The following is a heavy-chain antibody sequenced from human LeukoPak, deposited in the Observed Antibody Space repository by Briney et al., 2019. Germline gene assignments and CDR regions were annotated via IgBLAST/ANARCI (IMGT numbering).Heavy chain of an antibody. V-gene: IGHV4-59*01. D-gene: IGHD1-26*01. CDR2: IYYSGST. CDR1: GGSISSYY. Sequence: SETLSLTCTVSGGSISSYYWSWIRQPPGKGLEWIGYIYYSGSTNYNPSLKSRVTISVDTSKNQFSLKLSSVTAADTAVYYCARVRGDGSYCFDYWGQGTLVTVSS. J-gene: IGHJ4*02. CDR3: ARVRGDGSYCFDY.